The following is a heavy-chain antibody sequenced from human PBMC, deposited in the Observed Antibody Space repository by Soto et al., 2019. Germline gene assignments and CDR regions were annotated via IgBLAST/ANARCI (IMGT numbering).Heavy chain of an antibody. Sequence: PGGSLRLSCAASGSTFSDYAMNWVRQAPGKGLEWVSGISGGGTTTYYADSVKGRFTISRENSKNTVYLQMNSLRAEDTAIYYCARNHRGSASCLDVWAKGTTVTVSS. D-gene: IGHD2-2*01. J-gene: IGHJ6*04. CDR3: ARNHRGSASCLDV. CDR2: ISGGGTTT. V-gene: IGHV3-23*01. CDR1: GSTFSDYA.